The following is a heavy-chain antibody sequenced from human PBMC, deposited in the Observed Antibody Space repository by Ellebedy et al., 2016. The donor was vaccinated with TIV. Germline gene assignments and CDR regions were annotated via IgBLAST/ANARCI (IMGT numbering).Heavy chain of an antibody. D-gene: IGHD3-16*02. Sequence: MPSDTLSLTCTVSGNSITSGYYWGWIRQPPGKGLECIGTIYPSGSTYYNPSLKSRVTISVDTSKNQFSLKLSSVTAADTDVYYCARGKDMTRIDLDPWGQGTLVTVSS. CDR2: IYPSGST. CDR1: GNSITSGYY. J-gene: IGHJ5*02. V-gene: IGHV4-38-2*02. CDR3: ARGKDMTRIDLDP.